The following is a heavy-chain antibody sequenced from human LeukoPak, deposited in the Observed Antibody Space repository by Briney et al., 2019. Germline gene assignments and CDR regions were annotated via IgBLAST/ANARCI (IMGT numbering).Heavy chain of an antibody. V-gene: IGHV1-24*01. D-gene: IGHD1-7*01. Sequence: GASVKVSCKVSGYTLTELSMHWVRQAPGKGLEWMGGFDPEDGETIYAQKFQGRVTMIEDTSTDTAYMELSSLRSEDTAVYYCATTTGTTARPPSYWGQGTLVTVSP. CDR2: FDPEDGET. CDR1: GYTLTELS. CDR3: ATTTGTTARPPSY. J-gene: IGHJ4*02.